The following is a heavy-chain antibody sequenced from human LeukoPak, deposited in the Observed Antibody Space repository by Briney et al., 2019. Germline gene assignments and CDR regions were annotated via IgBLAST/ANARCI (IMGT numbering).Heavy chain of an antibody. CDR2: INHNAEMI. Sequence: PGGSLRLSCEASGFPFGSYVMSWVRQAPGKGLEWIAYINHNAEMIFYPDFVKGRFTISRDNAKSSLYLQMNALRYEDTAIYYCAKVPSHHIVVVTASGMDVWGQGTTVTVSS. CDR3: AKVPSHHIVVVTASGMDV. J-gene: IGHJ6*02. CDR1: GFPFGSYV. D-gene: IGHD2-21*02. V-gene: IGHV3-48*02.